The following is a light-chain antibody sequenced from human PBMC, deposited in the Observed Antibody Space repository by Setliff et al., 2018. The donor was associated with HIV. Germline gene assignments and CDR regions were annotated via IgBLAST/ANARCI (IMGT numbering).Light chain of an antibody. V-gene: IGLV2-14*01. Sequence: QSVLTQPASVSGSPGQSITISCTGTSSDVGGYNYVSWHQQHPGKAPKLIIYEVRNRPSGVSNRFSGSKSGNTASLTISGLQAEDEGDYYCSSYAITNTLPFGTGTKVTVL. CDR1: SSDVGGYNY. J-gene: IGLJ1*01. CDR3: SSYAITNTLP. CDR2: EVR.